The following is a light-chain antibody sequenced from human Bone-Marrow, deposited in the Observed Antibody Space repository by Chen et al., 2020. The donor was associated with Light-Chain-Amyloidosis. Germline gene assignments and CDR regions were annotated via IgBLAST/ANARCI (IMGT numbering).Light chain of an antibody. CDR3: QSYDSSRSGVV. CDR2: GNS. V-gene: IGLV1-40*01. J-gene: IGLJ2*01. Sequence: QSVLTQPPSWSGAPGQRVTLSCPGSSSNIGAGYDVHWYQQLPGTAPKLLIYGNSNRPSGVPDRFSGSKSGTSASLAITGLQAEDEADYYCQSYDSSRSGVVFGGGTKLTVL. CDR1: SSNIGAGYD.